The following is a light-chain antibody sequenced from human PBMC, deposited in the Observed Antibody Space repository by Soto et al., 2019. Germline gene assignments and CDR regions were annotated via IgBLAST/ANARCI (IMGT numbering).Light chain of an antibody. CDR2: DAS. Sequence: IVLTQSPATLSLSPGERAALSCRASQSVSTSLAWYQHKPGQAPRLIIYDASTRAPGIPARFSGSGSGTYFTLTISSLEPEDFAVYYCQVRDVWPSFGQGTKVEI. CDR1: QSVSTS. CDR3: QVRDVWPS. V-gene: IGKV3-11*01. J-gene: IGKJ1*01.